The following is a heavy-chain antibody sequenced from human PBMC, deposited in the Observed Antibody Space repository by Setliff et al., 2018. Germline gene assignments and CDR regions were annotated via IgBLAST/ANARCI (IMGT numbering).Heavy chain of an antibody. CDR1: GDSIGRGGYY. CDR3: ARDRRGGYGAINWFDP. V-gene: IGHV4-31*03. J-gene: IGHJ5*02. D-gene: IGHD3-16*01. Sequence: SETLALTCSVSGDSIGRGGYYWSWIRQQPGKGLEWIASIYYSGSTYYNPSLKSRLSVSMDSSKNQFYLDLSSVTAADTAVYYCARDRRGGYGAINWFDPWGQGTVVTVSS. CDR2: IYYSGST.